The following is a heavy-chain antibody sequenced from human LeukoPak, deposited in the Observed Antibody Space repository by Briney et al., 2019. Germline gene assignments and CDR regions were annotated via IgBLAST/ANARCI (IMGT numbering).Heavy chain of an antibody. D-gene: IGHD6-19*01. CDR3: ARVRGIAVAGTPRLNWFDP. V-gene: IGHV1-8*01. CDR1: GYTFTRYD. CDR2: MNPNSGNT. Sequence: ASVKVSCKASGYTFTRYDINWVRQATGQGLEWMGWMNPNSGNTGYAQKFQGRVTMTRNTSISTAYMELSSLRSEDTAVYYCARVRGIAVAGTPRLNWFDPWGQGTLVTVSS. J-gene: IGHJ5*02.